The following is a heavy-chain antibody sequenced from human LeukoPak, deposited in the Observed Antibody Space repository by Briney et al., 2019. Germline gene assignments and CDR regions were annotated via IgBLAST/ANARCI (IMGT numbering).Heavy chain of an antibody. J-gene: IGHJ4*02. CDR3: AHYGSGKVYYFDY. CDR2: IYASGNT. CDR1: GGSISSYY. V-gene: IGHV4-4*07. Sequence: SETLSLTCTVSGGSISSYYWSWVRQPAGKGLEWIGRIYASGNTNYNPSLKGRVTMTVDTSKNQFSLKLSSVTAADTAVYYCAHYGSGKVYYFDYWGQGTLVTVSS. D-gene: IGHD3-10*01.